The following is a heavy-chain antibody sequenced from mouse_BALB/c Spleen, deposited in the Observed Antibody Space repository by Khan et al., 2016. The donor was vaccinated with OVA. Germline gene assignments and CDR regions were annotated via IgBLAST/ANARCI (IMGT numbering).Heavy chain of an antibody. V-gene: IGHV1-4*01. Sequence: VQLQQSGAELARPGASVKMSCKASGYTFPSNTMHWVKQSHGQGLEWIGSINPCSGVPIYNQKFKDKATLTAYKSSTTAYMQRTSLTSAHTAVSYCTRRTRGCAIDYWGQGTSGTVSA. CDR1: GYTFPSNT. CDR3: TRRTRGCAIDY. CDR2: INPCSGVP. J-gene: IGHJ4*01.